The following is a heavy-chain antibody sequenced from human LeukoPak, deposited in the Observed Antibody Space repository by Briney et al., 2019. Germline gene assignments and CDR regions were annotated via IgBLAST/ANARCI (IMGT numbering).Heavy chain of an antibody. CDR1: GFTFSTYS. J-gene: IGHJ4*02. CDR2: IDFSGDYI. CDR3: ARSVFSGVVAAQHEFDD. Sequence: GGSLRLSCAASGFTFSTYSMNWVRQGPGKGLEWVSTIDFSGDYIYYADSLKGRFTISRDNAKNSVHLQMNSLRAEDTAVYYCARSVFSGVVAAQHEFDDWGQGTLVTVSP. V-gene: IGHV3-21*01. D-gene: IGHD2-15*01.